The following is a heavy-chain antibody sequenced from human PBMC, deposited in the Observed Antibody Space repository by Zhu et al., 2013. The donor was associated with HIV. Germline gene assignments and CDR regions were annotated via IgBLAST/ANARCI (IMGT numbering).Heavy chain of an antibody. Sequence: QVQLQESGPGLVKPSETLSLTCTVSGGSISSYYWSWIRQPPGKGLEWIGYIYYSGSTNYNPSLKSRVTISVDTSKNQFSLKLSSVTAADTAVYYCATHPRGSGWSHFDYWGQGTLVTVSS. J-gene: IGHJ4*02. V-gene: IGHV4-59*01. CDR2: IYYSGST. D-gene: IGHD6-19*01. CDR1: GGSISSYY. CDR3: ATHPRGSGWSHFDY.